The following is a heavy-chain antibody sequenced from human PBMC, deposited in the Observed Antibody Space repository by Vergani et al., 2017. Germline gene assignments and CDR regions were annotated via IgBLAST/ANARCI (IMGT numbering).Heavy chain of an antibody. CDR1: AFTFDVFP. CDR3: AKEKFPGYCSGGSCYSFDY. J-gene: IGHJ4*02. D-gene: IGHD2-15*01. CDR2: ISLNSGSI. Sequence: EVQLVESGGGLLQPGRSLSLSSPPSAFTFDVFPLPWVRHAPRTALVWFSGISLNSGSIGYADSVKGGFTISRDNAKNSLYLQMNSLRAEDTALYYCAKEKFPGYCSGGSCYSFDYWGQGTLVTVSS. V-gene: IGHV3-9*01.